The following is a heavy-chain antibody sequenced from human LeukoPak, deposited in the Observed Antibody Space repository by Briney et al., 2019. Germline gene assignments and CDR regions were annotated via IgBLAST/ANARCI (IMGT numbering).Heavy chain of an antibody. V-gene: IGHV1-18*01. CDR1: GYTFTSYD. D-gene: IGHD1-20*01. CDR2: ISAYNGNT. J-gene: IGHJ4*02. Sequence: ASVKVSCKASGYTFTSYDINWVRQATGQGLEWMGWISAYNGNTNYAQKLQGRVTMTTDTSTSTAYMELRSLRSDDTAVYYCARLGYGGNWNDYWGQGTLVSVSS. CDR3: ARLGYGGNWNDY.